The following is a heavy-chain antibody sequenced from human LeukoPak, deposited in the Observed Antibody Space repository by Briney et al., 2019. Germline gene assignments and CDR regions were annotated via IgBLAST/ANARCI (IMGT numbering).Heavy chain of an antibody. J-gene: IGHJ4*02. CDR1: GYSFISYA. CDR2: INTNTGNP. D-gene: IGHD4-17*01. V-gene: IGHV7-4-1*02. Sequence: ASVKVSCKTSGYSFISYAINWVRQAPGQGLEWMGWINTNTGNPTYVQGFTGRFVFSLDTFVSTAYLQISRLGTEDTAIYYCARSNNDGDYLGVGFDYWGQGALVTVSS. CDR3: ARSNNDGDYLGVGFDY.